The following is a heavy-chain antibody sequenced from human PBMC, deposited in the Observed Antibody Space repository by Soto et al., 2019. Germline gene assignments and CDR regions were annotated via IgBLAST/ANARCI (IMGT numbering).Heavy chain of an antibody. CDR2: ISAYNGNT. CDR1: GYTFTGYG. V-gene: IGHV1-18*04. D-gene: IGHD3-10*01. CDR3: ARGMVRGVVGYYYGMDV. J-gene: IGHJ6*02. Sequence: GASVKVSCKASGYTFTGYGISWVRQAPGQGLEWMGWISAYNGNTNYAQKLQGRVTMTTDTSTSTAYMELRSLRSDDTAVYYCARGMVRGVVGYYYGMDVWGQGTTVTVSS.